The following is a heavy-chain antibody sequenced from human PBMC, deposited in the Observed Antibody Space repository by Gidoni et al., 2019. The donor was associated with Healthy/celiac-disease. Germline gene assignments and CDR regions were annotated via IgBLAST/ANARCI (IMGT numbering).Heavy chain of an antibody. CDR1: GYTFGSYA. V-gene: IGHV3-23*01. CDR2: ISGSGGST. J-gene: IGHJ6*02. CDR3: AKDHLDYYYYGMDV. Sequence: EVQLLESGGGLVQPGGSRSFSWAASGYTFGSYAMSWVRQAPGKGLEWVSAISGSGGSTYYADSVKGRFTISRDNSKNTLYLQMNSLRAEDTAVYYCAKDHLDYYYYGMDVWGQGTTVTVSS.